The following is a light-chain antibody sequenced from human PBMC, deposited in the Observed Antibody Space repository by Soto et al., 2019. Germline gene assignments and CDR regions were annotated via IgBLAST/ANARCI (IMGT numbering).Light chain of an antibody. CDR2: EVS. CDR1: SNDVGDYNY. CDR3: SSYAGSSTLDV. J-gene: IGLJ1*01. Sequence: QSVLTQPPSASGSPGQSVTISCTGTSNDVGDYNYVSWYQQHPGKAPKLMIYEVSKWPSGAPGRFSGSKSGNTASLTVSGLQAEDEADYYCSSYAGSSTLDVFGTGTKVTVL. V-gene: IGLV2-8*01.